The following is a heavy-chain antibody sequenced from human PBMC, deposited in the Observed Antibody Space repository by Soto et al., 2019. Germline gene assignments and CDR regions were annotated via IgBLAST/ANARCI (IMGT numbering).Heavy chain of an antibody. J-gene: IGHJ4*02. D-gene: IGHD6-13*01. CDR1: GYTFTGYY. CDR2: INPNSGGT. Sequence: RASVKVSCKASGYTFTGYYMHWVRQAPGQGLEWMGWINPNSGGTNYAQKFQGRVTMTRDTSISTAYMELSRLRSDDTAVYYCARDIAAAGTGYFDYWGQGTLVTVSS. CDR3: ARDIAAAGTGYFDY. V-gene: IGHV1-2*02.